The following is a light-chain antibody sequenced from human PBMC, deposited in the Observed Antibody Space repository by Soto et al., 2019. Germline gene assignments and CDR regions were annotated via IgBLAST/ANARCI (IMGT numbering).Light chain of an antibody. J-gene: IGLJ1*01. V-gene: IGLV2-14*01. Sequence: QSALTQPASVSGSPGQSITISCTGTSSDVGGYNYVSWYQQHPGTAPKLMIYDVSNRPSGLSNRLSGSKSGNTASLTISGLQAEYEVDYYGSSYTSSSTLYVFVTGTKVTV. CDR2: DVS. CDR3: SSYTSSSTLYV. CDR1: SSDVGGYNY.